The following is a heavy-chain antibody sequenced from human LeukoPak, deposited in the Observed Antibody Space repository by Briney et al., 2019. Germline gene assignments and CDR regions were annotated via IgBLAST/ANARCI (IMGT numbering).Heavy chain of an antibody. J-gene: IGHJ4*02. CDR3: AKEFDSSGFFDC. V-gene: IGHV3-23*01. CDR2: VSSSGGGT. CDR1: GFTFRNYA. D-gene: IGHD3-22*01. Sequence: GGSLRLSCAASGFTFRNYAMSWVRQAPGKGLEWVSAVSSSGGGTYFAASVKGRFTISRDNSKNTLYLQMNSLRAEDTAVYYCAKEFDSSGFFDCWGQGTLVTVSS.